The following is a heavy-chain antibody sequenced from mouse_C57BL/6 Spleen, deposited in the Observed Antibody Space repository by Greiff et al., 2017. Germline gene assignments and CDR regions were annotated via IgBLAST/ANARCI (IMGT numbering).Heavy chain of an antibody. V-gene: IGHV10-1*01. CDR2: IRSKSNNYAT. CDR1: GFSFNTYA. Sequence: VMLVASGGGLVQPKGSLKLSCAASGFSFNTYAMNWVRQAPGTGLEWVARIRSKSNNYATYYADSVKDRFTISRDDSESMLYLQMNNLKTEDTAMYYCVSPAYDSNVYAMDDWGQGTSVTVAS. J-gene: IGHJ4*01. CDR3: VSPAYDSNVYAMDD. D-gene: IGHD2-5*01.